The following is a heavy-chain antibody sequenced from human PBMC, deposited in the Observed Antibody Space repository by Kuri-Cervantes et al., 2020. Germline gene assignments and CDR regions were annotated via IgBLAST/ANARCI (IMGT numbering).Heavy chain of an antibody. Sequence: GRSLRLSCAASKLSLSSYWMSWVRQTPGKGLEWVAVIKEDGSEKYYVDSMKGRFTISRDNAKNSLFLQMSSLRVEDTAVYYCARVRSVGSVDYWGQGTLVTVSS. V-gene: IGHV3-7*01. CDR2: IKEDGSEK. D-gene: IGHD2-15*01. J-gene: IGHJ4*02. CDR3: ARVRSVGSVDY. CDR1: KLSLSSYW.